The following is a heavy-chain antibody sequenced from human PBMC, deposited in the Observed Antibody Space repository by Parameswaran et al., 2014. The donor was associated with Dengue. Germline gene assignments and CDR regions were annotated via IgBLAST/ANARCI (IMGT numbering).Heavy chain of an antibody. Sequence: WVRQAPGQGLEWMGIINPSGGSTSYAQKFQGRVTMTRDTSTSTVYMELSSLRSEDTAVYYCARGSGWYVRRVFCYWGQGTLVTVSS. CDR3: ARGSGWYVRRVFCY. V-gene: IGHV1-46*03. CDR2: INPSGGST. J-gene: IGHJ4*02. D-gene: IGHD6-19*01.